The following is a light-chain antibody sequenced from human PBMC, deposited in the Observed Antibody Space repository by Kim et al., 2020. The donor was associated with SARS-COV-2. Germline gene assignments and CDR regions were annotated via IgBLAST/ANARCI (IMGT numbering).Light chain of an antibody. CDR1: QTVSSNY. J-gene: IGKJ1*01. Sequence: EIVLTQSPCTLSLSPGERATLSCRASQTVSSNYLAWYQQKPGQAPRLLIYGASSRATGIPDRFSGSGSGTDFTLTISRLEPEDFAVYYCQQYGSSQTFGQGTKVDIK. CDR3: QQYGSSQT. V-gene: IGKV3-20*01. CDR2: GAS.